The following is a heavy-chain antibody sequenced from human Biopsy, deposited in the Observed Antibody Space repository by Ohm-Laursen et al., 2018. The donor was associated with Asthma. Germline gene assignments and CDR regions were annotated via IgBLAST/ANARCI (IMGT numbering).Heavy chain of an antibody. V-gene: IGHV3-7*03. D-gene: IGHD7-27*01. Sequence: SLRLSCTAFGFTFGDYWMSWGRQTPGKGLEWVATINGDGSQKSYVDSVTGRFTISRDNSKNSLYLQMNSLRVEDTAFYHCTKDTGELGMSAFDVWGQGTMVAVSS. J-gene: IGHJ3*01. CDR1: GFTFGDYW. CDR2: INGDGSQK. CDR3: TKDTGELGMSAFDV.